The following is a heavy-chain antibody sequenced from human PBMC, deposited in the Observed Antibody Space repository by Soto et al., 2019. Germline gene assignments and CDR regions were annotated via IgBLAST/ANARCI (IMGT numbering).Heavy chain of an antibody. CDR2: INHDGRST. J-gene: IGHJ4*02. D-gene: IGHD2-21*01. CDR3: ARDGEGF. CDR1: GFTFSSNY. Sequence: EVQLVESGGGLVQPGGSLRLSCAASGFTFSSNYMHWVRRVPGRGLVWVSRINHDGRSTNYVDSVKGRFTVSRDNAKNTLYLHMNSVRDEDTAVYYWARDGEGFWGQGTLVTVSS. V-gene: IGHV3-74*01.